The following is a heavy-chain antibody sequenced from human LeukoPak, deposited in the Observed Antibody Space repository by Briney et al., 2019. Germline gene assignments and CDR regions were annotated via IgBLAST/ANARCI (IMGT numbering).Heavy chain of an antibody. D-gene: IGHD6-19*01. CDR3: ARNSSGWSPLGEIQSAPHCFDY. CDR1: GNFISRGYY. Sequence: SETLSLTCGVSGNFISRGYYWAWIRPPPGEGLEWIGSIYNSGSTYYNPSLKSRVTMSVEMSKNQFSLKLSSVTAADTAVYYCARNSSGWSPLGEIQSAPHCFDYWGQGTLVTVSS. J-gene: IGHJ4*02. CDR2: IYNSGST. V-gene: IGHV4-38-2*01.